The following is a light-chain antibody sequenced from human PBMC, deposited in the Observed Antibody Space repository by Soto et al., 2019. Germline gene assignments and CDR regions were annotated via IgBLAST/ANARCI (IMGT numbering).Light chain of an antibody. J-gene: IGLJ2*01. CDR1: SSNIGAGYD. Sequence: QSVLTQPPSVSGAPGQSVTISCTGSSSNIGAGYDVHWYQQLPGTAPKLLIYGNSNRPSGVPDRFSGSKSGTSASLAITGLQADDEADYYCQSYDSSLSGNVVFGGGTKLTVL. CDR3: QSYDSSLSGNVV. CDR2: GNS. V-gene: IGLV1-40*01.